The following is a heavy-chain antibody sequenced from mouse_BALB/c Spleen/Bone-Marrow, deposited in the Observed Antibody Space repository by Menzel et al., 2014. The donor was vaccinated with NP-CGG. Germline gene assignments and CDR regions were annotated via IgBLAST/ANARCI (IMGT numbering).Heavy chain of an antibody. CDR1: GYTFTDYE. CDR3: RAYYRYDGYAMDY. D-gene: IGHD2-14*01. V-gene: IGHV1-15*01. J-gene: IGHJ4*01. CDR2: IDPETGGT. Sequence: AHLVESGAELVRPGASVTLSCKASGYTFTDYEMHWVKQTPVHGLEWIGAIDPETGGTAYNQKFKGKATLTADKSSSTAYMELRSLTSEDSAVYYCRAYYRYDGYAMDYWGQGTSVTVSS.